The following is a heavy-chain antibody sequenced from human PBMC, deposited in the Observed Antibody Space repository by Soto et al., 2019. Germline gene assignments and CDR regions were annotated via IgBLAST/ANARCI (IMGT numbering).Heavy chain of an antibody. J-gene: IGHJ6*02. D-gene: IGHD3-9*01. Sequence: QVQLVQSGAEVKKPGSSVKVSCKASGGSLSNYGISWVRQAPGQGLEWMGGIIPVFGTANYAQKFQGRVTITAGESTSIVYMDVTSLRSEDTAVYYCARGDATKIVVTTYYAMDVWGQGTTVTVSS. V-gene: IGHV1-69*12. CDR1: GGSLSNYG. CDR2: IIPVFGTA. CDR3: ARGDATKIVVTTYYAMDV.